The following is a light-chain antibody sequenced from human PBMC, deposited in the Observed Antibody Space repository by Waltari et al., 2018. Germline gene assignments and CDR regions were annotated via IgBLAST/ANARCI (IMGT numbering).Light chain of an antibody. J-gene: IGKJ1*01. Sequence: TQSPATLSSSVGDRVTITCRASQSISNDLNWYQQKPGKAPNVLIYAASNLQSGVPSRFSGSGSGTDFTLTISSLQPEDSATYYCQKSSSWTFGQGTKVEIK. CDR3: QKSSSWT. CDR1: QSISND. V-gene: IGKV1-39*01. CDR2: AAS.